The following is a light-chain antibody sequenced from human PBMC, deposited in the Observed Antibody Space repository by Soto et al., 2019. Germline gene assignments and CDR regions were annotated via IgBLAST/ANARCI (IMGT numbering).Light chain of an antibody. J-gene: IGLJ3*02. CDR1: SSDVGGYNL. CDR2: EGT. CDR3: CSDATGSTWG. V-gene: IGLV2-23*01. Sequence: QSALTQPDSVSGSPGQSITISCTGTSSDVGGYNLVSWYQHHPGKAPKLMIYEGTKRPSGVSNRSSGSKSGDTASLTISVLQPDDEADYYCCSDATGSTWGFGGGTKLTVL.